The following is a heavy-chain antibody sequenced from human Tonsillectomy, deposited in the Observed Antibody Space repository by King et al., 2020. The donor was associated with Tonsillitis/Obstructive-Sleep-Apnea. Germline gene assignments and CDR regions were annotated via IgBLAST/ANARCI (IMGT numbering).Heavy chain of an antibody. Sequence: QLQESGPGLVKPSGTLSLTCAVSGGSISSSDWWSWVRQPPGKGLECIGEIHHSGSTNYNPSLKSRVTISVDKSKNEFSLKLRSVTAADTAVYYCARDVGYSSSYVWYFDLWGRGTLVTVSS. CDR1: GGSISSSDW. CDR3: ARDVGYSSSYVWYFDL. D-gene: IGHD6-6*01. J-gene: IGHJ2*01. CDR2: IHHSGST. V-gene: IGHV4-4*02.